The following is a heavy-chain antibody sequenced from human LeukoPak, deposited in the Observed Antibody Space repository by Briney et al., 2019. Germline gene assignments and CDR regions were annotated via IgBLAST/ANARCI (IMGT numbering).Heavy chain of an antibody. J-gene: IGHJ5*02. CDR2: FDPEDGET. V-gene: IGHV1-24*01. D-gene: IGHD4-17*01. Sequence: ASVKVSCKVSGYTLTELSMHWVRQAPGKGLEWMGGFDPEDGETIYAQKFQGRVTMTEDTSTDTADMELSSLRSEDTAVYYCATMTTVTTSVSGYWFDPWGQGTLVTVSS. CDR3: ATMTTVTTSVSGYWFDP. CDR1: GYTLTELS.